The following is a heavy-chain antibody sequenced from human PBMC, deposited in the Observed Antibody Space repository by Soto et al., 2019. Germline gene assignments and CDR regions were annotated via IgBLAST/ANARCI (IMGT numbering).Heavy chain of an antibody. V-gene: IGHV3-21*06. CDR3: ARESEDLTSNFDY. CDR1: GFTFTRYS. J-gene: IGHJ4*02. CDR2: ISSTTNYI. Sequence: EVQLVDSGGGLVKPGGSLRLSCAASGFTFTRYSMNWVRQAPGKGLEWVSSISSTTNYIYYGDSMTGLFTISRDNAKNSLALEINSLRAEDTAVYYCARESEDLTSNFDYLGQGTLVTVSS.